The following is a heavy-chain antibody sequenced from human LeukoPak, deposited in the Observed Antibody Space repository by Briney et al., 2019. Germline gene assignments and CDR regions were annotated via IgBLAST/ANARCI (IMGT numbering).Heavy chain of an antibody. J-gene: IGHJ6*03. CDR2: IIPIFRTT. V-gene: IGHV1-69*06. CDR1: GGTFTSYA. CDR3: ARGYSDNDNLYHYYLDV. Sequence: SVKVSCKASGGTFTSYAISWVRQAPGQGGEWRGGIIPIFRTTNYAQKFQGRVTITADKSTSTAYMELSSLTSEDTAVYYCARGYSDNDNLYHYYLDVWGKGTTVTVSS. D-gene: IGHD5-12*01.